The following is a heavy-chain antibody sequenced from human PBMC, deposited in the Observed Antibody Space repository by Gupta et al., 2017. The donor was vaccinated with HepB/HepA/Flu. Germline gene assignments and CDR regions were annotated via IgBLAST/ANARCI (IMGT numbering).Heavy chain of an antibody. V-gene: IGHV1-69*01. CDR2: IIPIFRTA. CDR3: ARASSSGWHGDFQH. Sequence: QVQLVQSGAEVKKPGSSVKVSCKASGGTFSSYAISWVRQAPGQGLEWMGGIIPIFRTAHYAQKFQGRVTLTADESTRTAHMELSSLRSEDTAAYYCARASSSGWHGDFQHWGQGTLVTVSS. D-gene: IGHD6-19*01. CDR1: GGTFSSYA. J-gene: IGHJ1*01.